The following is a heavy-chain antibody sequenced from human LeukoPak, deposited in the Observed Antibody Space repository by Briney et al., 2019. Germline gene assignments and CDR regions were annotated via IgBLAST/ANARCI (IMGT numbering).Heavy chain of an antibody. CDR3: ARAPKFRLVGVPKGPFDP. CDR1: GFTVSSNY. V-gene: IGHV3-11*01. D-gene: IGHD1-26*01. Sequence: GGSLRLSCAASGFTVSSNYMSWIRQAPGKGLEWVSYISSSGSTIYYADSVKGRFTISRDNAKNSLYLQMNSLRAEDTAVYYCARAPKFRLVGVPKGPFDPWGQGSLVTVSS. J-gene: IGHJ5*02. CDR2: ISSSGSTI.